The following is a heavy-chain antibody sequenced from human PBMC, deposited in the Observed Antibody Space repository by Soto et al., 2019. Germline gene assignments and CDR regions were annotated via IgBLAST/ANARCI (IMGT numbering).Heavy chain of an antibody. CDR2: IPGLVTF. J-gene: IGHJ4*02. V-gene: IGHV3-21*01. CDR3: ARDETLVRGVPFDS. Sequence: PGGYLRLSCADSGFTFSSFAMHWVRQAPWRGLEWVSCIPGLVTFYAVSVKRRFTITRDNAKNTLYLQMSSLRAEDTAVYYCARDETLVRGVPFDSWGPGTLVTVSS. D-gene: IGHD3-10*01. CDR1: GFTFSSFA.